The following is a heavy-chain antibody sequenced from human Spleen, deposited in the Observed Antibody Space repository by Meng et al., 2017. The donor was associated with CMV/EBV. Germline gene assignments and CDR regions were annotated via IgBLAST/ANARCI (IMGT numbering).Heavy chain of an antibody. D-gene: IGHD4-17*01. J-gene: IGHJ4*02. Sequence: GSLKISCAASGFTFSSYTMNWVRQAPGKGLEWVSSISGSRKYIYYTDSVKGRFTISRDNAKNSLYLQMSSLRAEDTAVYYCARDFAFGDYADYWGQGTLVTVSS. V-gene: IGHV3-21*01. CDR1: GFTFSSYT. CDR3: ARDFAFGDYADY. CDR2: ISGSRKYI.